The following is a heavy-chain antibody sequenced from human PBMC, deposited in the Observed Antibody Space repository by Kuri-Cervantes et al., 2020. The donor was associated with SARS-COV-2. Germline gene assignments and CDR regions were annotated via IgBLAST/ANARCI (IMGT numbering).Heavy chain of an antibody. J-gene: IGHJ4*02. CDR2: IRSKAYGGTT. D-gene: IGHD5-18*01. V-gene: IGHV3-49*03. Sequence: GESLKISCTASGFTFGDYAMSWFRQAPGKGLEWVGFIRSKAYGGTTEYAASVKGRFTNSRDDSKSIAYLQMNSLKTEDTAVYYCTRDRKLWSPGPLLFDYWGQGTLVTVSS. CDR3: TRDRKLWSPGPLLFDY. CDR1: GFTFGDYA.